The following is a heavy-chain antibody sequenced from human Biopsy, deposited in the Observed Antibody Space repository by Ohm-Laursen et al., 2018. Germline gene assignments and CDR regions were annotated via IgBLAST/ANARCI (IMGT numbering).Heavy chain of an antibody. Sequence: SLRLSCAAFGLTFSRYSMHWVRQAPGKGLEWVSSISSSSNFIYYGDSVKGRFTISRDNAKNSLYLQMNSLRAEDTAVYYCARVLLPAAAVHYGMDVWGQGTTVTVSS. D-gene: IGHD2-2*01. V-gene: IGHV3-21*01. J-gene: IGHJ6*02. CDR3: ARVLLPAAAVHYGMDV. CDR2: ISSSSNFI. CDR1: GLTFSRYS.